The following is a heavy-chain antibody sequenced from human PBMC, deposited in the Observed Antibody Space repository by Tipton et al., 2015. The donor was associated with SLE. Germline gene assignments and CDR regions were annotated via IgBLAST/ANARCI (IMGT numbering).Heavy chain of an antibody. CDR3: ARHDYDSNGYYQHYFDY. V-gene: IGHV4-38-2*02. J-gene: IGHJ4*02. D-gene: IGHD3-22*01. Sequence: TLSLTCTVSGFSLNSGYYWGWIRQPPGKGLEWIGSIYHSGNSYYNPSLKSRPSMSIDTAKNQVFLRLSSVTAADTAVYYCARHDYDSNGYYQHYFDYWGQGTLVTVSS. CDR2: IYHSGNS. CDR1: GFSLNSGYY.